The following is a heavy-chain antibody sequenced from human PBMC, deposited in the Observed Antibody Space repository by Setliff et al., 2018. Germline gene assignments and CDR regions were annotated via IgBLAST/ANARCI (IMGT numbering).Heavy chain of an antibody. J-gene: IGHJ4*02. CDR3: ARTPDGFLGDGYNLNTLGYFDS. D-gene: IGHD3-3*01. CDR2: INHSGST. V-gene: IGHV4-34*01. CDR1: GGSFSGYY. Sequence: SETLSLTCAVYGGSFSGYYWSWIRQPPGKGLEWIGEINHSGSTYYDPSLKSRVTISVDTSKNQFSLKLSSVTAADTAVYYCARTPDGFLGDGYNLNTLGYFDSWGQGTLVTVSS.